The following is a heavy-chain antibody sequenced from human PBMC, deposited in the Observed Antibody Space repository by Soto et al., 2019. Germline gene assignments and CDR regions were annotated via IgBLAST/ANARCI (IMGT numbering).Heavy chain of an antibody. J-gene: IGHJ4*02. Sequence: GGSLSLSCAASGFTFSSYAMSWVRQAPGKGLEWVGRIKSKTDGGTTDYAAPVKGRFTISRDDSKNTLYLQMNSLKTEDTAVYYCTSGWPDYWGQGTLVTVSS. CDR2: IKSKTDGGTT. D-gene: IGHD3-10*01. V-gene: IGHV3-15*01. CDR3: TSGWPDY. CDR1: GFTFSSYA.